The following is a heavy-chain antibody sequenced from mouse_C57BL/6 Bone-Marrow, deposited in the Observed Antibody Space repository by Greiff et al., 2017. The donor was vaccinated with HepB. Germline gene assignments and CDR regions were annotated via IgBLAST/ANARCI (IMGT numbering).Heavy chain of an antibody. V-gene: IGHV5-6*01. CDR1: GFTFSSYG. Sequence: EVQLQQSGGDLVKPGGSLKLSCAASGFTFSSYGMSWVRQTPDKRLEWVATISSGGSYTYYPDSVKGRFTISRDNAKNTLYLQMSSLKSEDTAMYYCARHSNYRFAYWGQGTLVTVSA. CDR3: ARHSNYRFAY. J-gene: IGHJ3*01. CDR2: ISSGGSYT. D-gene: IGHD2-5*01.